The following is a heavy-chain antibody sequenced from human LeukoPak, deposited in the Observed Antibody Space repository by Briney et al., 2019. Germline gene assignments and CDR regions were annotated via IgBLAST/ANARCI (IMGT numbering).Heavy chain of an antibody. V-gene: IGHV3-33*01. CDR3: AREDGWGGGYYYGMDV. D-gene: IGHD3-16*01. Sequence: PGGSLRLSCAASGFTFSSYGMHWVRQAPGKGLEWVAVIWYDGSNKYYADSVKGRFTISRDNSKNTLYLQMNSLRAEDTAVYYCAREDGWGGGYYYGMDVWGQGTTVTVSS. J-gene: IGHJ6*02. CDR2: IWYDGSNK. CDR1: GFTFSSYG.